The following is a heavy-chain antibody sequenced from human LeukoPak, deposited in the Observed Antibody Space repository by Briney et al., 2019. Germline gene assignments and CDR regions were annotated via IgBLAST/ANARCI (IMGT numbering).Heavy chain of an antibody. V-gene: IGHV3-23*01. Sequence: GGSLRLSCAASGFTFSSYAMSWVRQAPGKGLEWVSAISDSGGITDYADPVKGRFTISRDNSKNMLYLQMNSLRAEDTAVYYCAKDRGCSSIRCYYDYWGQGTLVTVSS. CDR3: AKDRGCSSIRCYYDY. D-gene: IGHD2-2*01. J-gene: IGHJ4*02. CDR1: GFTFSSYA. CDR2: ISDSGGIT.